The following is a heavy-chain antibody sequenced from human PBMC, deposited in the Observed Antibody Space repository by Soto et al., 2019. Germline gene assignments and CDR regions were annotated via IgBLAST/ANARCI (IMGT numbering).Heavy chain of an antibody. J-gene: IGHJ6*02. CDR2: INHSGST. Sequence: SETLSLTCAVYGGSFSGYYWSWIRQPPGKGLEWIGEINHSGSTNYNPSLKSRVTISVDTSKNQFSLKLSSVTAADTAVYYCARKLRYYDSSGYYYYYYYYGMDVWGQGTTVT. V-gene: IGHV4-34*01. CDR3: ARKLRYYDSSGYYYYYYYYGMDV. D-gene: IGHD3-22*01. CDR1: GGSFSGYY.